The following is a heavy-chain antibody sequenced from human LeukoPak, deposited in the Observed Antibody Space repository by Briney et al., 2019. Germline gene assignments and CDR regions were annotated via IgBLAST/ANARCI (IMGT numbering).Heavy chain of an antibody. J-gene: IGHJ4*02. D-gene: IGHD2/OR15-2a*01. Sequence: ASVKVSCKASGYSFTTDNMHWMRQAPGQRLEWMGIIYSSGGSTSAQKFQGRVTMTRDTSTSTVYMELSSLRPEDTAVYYCAREPPNSYYFDYWGQGTLVTVSS. CDR3: AREPPNSYYFDY. CDR2: IYSSGGST. V-gene: IGHV1-46*01. CDR1: GYSFTTDN.